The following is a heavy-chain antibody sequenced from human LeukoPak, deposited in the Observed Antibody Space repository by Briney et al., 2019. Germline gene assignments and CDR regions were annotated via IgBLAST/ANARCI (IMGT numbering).Heavy chain of an antibody. CDR1: GGSISSYY. CDR2: IYYSGST. Sequence: SETLSLTCTVSGGSISSYYWSWIRQPPGKGLEWIGYIYYSGSTNYNPSLKSRVTISVDTSKNQFSLKLSAVTAADTAVYYCARHTAAAGLYYYYGMDVWGQGTTVTVSS. D-gene: IGHD6-13*01. J-gene: IGHJ6*02. CDR3: ARHTAAAGLYYYYGMDV. V-gene: IGHV4-59*08.